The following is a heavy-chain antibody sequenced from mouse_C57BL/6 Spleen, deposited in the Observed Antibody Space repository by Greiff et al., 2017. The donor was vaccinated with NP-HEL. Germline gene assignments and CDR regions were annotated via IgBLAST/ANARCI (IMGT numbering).Heavy chain of an antibody. CDR3: ARVGYSNYAMDY. J-gene: IGHJ4*01. CDR2: INYDGSST. V-gene: IGHV5-16*01. CDR1: GFTFSDYY. Sequence: EVKLMESEGGLVQPGSSMKLSCTASGFTFSDYYMAWVRQVPEKGLEWVANINYDGSSTYYLDSLKSRFIISRDNAKNILYLQMSSLKSEDTATYYCARVGYSNYAMDYWGQGTSVTVSS. D-gene: IGHD2-5*01.